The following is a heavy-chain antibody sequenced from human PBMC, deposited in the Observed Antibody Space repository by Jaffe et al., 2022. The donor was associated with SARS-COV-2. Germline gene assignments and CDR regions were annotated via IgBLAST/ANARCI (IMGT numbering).Heavy chain of an antibody. D-gene: IGHD6-13*01. J-gene: IGHJ4*02. V-gene: IGHV3-23*04. Sequence: EVQLVESGGGLVQPGGSMRLSCAASGFPLRNYAMSWVRQTPGKGLEWVSSISASGGVTLYADSVKGRFTISRDNSRNTLYVQLNSLRAEDTAVYYCAKGLGESSGYSTSWYKRGLDYWGQGALVTVSS. CDR3: AKGLGESSGYSTSWYKRGLDY. CDR2: ISASGGVT. CDR1: GFPLRNYA.